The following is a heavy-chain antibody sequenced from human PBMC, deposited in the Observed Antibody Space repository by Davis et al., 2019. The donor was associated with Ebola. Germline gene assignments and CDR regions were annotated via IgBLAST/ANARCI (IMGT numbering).Heavy chain of an antibody. CDR2: IKQDGSEE. D-gene: IGHD5-12*01. CDR1: GFTFSSYW. Sequence: PGGSLRLSCAASGFTFSSYWMSWVRQAPGKGLEWVANIKQDGSEEYYVDSVKGRFTISRDNAKNSLYLQMNSLRAEDTAVYYCARSDIVATTILYYYYGMDVWGQGTTVTVSS. V-gene: IGHV3-7*01. J-gene: IGHJ6*02. CDR3: ARSDIVATTILYYYYGMDV.